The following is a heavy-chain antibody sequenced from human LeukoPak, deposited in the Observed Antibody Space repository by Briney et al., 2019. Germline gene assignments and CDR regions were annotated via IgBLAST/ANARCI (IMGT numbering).Heavy chain of an antibody. CDR1: GFTFSSYA. V-gene: IGHV3-23*01. D-gene: IGHD6-19*01. Sequence: GGSLRLSCAASGFTFSSYAMSWVRQAPGKGLEWVSAISVSGGSTYYADSVKGRFTISRDNSKNTLYLQMNSLRAEDTAVYYCAKVPRTQFNLKYYFDYWGQGTLVTVSS. CDR3: AKVPRTQFNLKYYFDY. CDR2: ISVSGGST. J-gene: IGHJ4*02.